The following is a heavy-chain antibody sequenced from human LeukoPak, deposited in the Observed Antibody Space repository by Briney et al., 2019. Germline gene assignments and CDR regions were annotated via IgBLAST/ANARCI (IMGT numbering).Heavy chain of an antibody. CDR3: AQGTSWINPYFYMDV. V-gene: IGHV3-30*02. D-gene: IGHD1-7*01. CDR2: IRYDGSNK. CDR1: GFTFSSYG. Sequence: GGSLRLSCAASGFTFSSYGMHWVRQAPGKGLEWVAFIRYDGSNKYYADSVKGRFTISRDNSKTTLYLQMNSLRAADTAIYYCAQGTSWINPYFYMDVWGKGTTVTVSS. J-gene: IGHJ6*03.